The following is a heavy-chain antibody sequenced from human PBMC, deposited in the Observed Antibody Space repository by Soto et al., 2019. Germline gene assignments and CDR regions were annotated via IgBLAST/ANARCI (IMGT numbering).Heavy chain of an antibody. Sequence: PGGSLRLSCAASKFTFSSYWMHWVRQAPGKGLMWVSRINSDGSRTTYADSVKGRFTISRDNAKNTLFLQMNSLRAEDSAVYYCVRVATGSSDWSDPCGQGTLVTVSS. CDR2: INSDGSRT. J-gene: IGHJ5*02. D-gene: IGHD1-26*01. CDR1: KFTFSSYW. V-gene: IGHV3-74*01. CDR3: VRVATGSSDWSDP.